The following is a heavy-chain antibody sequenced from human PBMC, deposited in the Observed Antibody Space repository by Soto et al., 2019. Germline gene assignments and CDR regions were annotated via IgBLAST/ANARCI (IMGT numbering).Heavy chain of an antibody. Sequence: GGSLRLSCAVSGFTFNSYSMNWVRQAPGKGLEWVSSISSFSNYMYYADAVKGRFTISRDNSKSTLYLQMNSLRAEDTAVYYCGKGRSYYYYYGVDVWGQGTTVTVSS. CDR3: GKGRSYYYYYGVDV. CDR2: ISSFSNYM. D-gene: IGHD1-26*01. V-gene: IGHV3-21*04. CDR1: GFTFNSYS. J-gene: IGHJ6*02.